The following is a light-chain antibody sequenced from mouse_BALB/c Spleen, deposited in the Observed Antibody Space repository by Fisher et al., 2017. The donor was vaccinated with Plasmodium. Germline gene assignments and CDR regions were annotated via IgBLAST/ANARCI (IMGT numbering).Light chain of an antibody. Sequence: DIVITQTTVTLSVTPGDSVSLSCRASQSISNNLHWYQQKSHESPRLLINYTSQSISGIPSRFSGSGSGTDFTPSINSVETEDSGMYFCQQSNNWPLTFGAGTKLELK. CDR2: YTS. J-gene: IGKJ5*01. CDR1: QSISNN. CDR3: QQSNNWPLT. V-gene: IGKV5-43*01.